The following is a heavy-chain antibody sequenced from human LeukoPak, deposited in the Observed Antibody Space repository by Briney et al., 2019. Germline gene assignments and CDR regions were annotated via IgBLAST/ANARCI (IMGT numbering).Heavy chain of an antibody. CDR2: INPNSGGT. Sequence: ASVKVSCKASGYTFTGYYMHWVRQAPGQGLEWMGWINPNSGGTNYAQKFQGRVTMTRDTSISTAYMELSRLRSDDTAVYYCARDSSMVRGVMGPGYYMDVWGKGTTVTVSS. D-gene: IGHD3-10*01. CDR1: GYTFTGYY. V-gene: IGHV1-2*02. J-gene: IGHJ6*03. CDR3: ARDSSMVRGVMGPGYYMDV.